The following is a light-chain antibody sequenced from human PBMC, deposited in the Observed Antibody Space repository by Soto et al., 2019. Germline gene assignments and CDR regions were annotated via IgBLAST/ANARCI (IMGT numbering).Light chain of an antibody. Sequence: DIHRTQSPSTLSASGGDRVTKNCRSSQTFSGTLAWYQQKPGKAPRLLIYDDSSLQSGVQSRFTASGSGTDFTLTISGLQPEDFATYYCPHSYNIVTLGGGHKVDLK. J-gene: IGKJ4*01. CDR3: PHSYNIVT. V-gene: IGKV1-5*01. CDR1: QTFSGT. CDR2: DDS.